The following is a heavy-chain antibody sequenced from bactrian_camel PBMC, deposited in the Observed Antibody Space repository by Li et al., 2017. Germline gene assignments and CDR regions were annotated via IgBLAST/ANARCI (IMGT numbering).Heavy chain of an antibody. CDR3: AAEIWSRCSVEASRANY. CDR1: GFTFGRYC. V-gene: IGHV3S28*01. J-gene: IGHJ4*01. Sequence: QPVESGGGSVQAGGSLTLSCAASGFTFGRYCMGWFRQGPGKEREGVATFYPGDDSKDYADSVKGRFTISTDTHRNTLFLQMNDLKPEDTGVYICAAEIWSRCSVEASRANYWGQGTQVTVS. D-gene: IGHD3*01. CDR2: FYPGDDSK.